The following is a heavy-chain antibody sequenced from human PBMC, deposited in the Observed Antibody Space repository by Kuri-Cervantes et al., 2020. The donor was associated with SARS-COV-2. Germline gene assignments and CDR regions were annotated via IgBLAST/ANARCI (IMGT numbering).Heavy chain of an antibody. V-gene: IGHV1-3*02. Sequence: ASVKVSCKAAGYTFTSYAMHWVRQAPGQRREWMGWSNAGNGNTKYSQEFQGRVTITRDTSASTAYMELSSLRSEDTAVYYCARDPTYYDFWSGYSRGNWFDPWGQGTLVTVSS. CDR2: SNAGNGNT. CDR1: GYTFTSYA. J-gene: IGHJ5*02. CDR3: ARDPTYYDFWSGYSRGNWFDP. D-gene: IGHD3-3*01.